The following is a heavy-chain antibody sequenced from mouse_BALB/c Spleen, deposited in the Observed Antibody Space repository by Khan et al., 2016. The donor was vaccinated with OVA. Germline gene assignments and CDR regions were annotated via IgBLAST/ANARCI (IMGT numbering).Heavy chain of an antibody. D-gene: IGHD1-1*01. CDR2: ISYSGST. V-gene: IGHV3-2*02. CDR1: GYSITSNYA. J-gene: IGHJ4*01. CDR3: ARGNYYGYAMDY. Sequence: EVKLLESGPGLVKPSQSLSLTCTVTGYSITSNYAWNWIRQFPGNKLEWMGYISYSGSTNYNPSLKRRISITRDTSTHQFFLQLNSVTTEDTATYYCARGNYYGYAMDYWGQGTSITVSS.